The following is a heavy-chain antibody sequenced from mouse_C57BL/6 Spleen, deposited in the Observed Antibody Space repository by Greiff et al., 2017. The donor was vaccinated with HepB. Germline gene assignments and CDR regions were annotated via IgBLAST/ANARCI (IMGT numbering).Heavy chain of an antibody. CDR1: GYAFSSSW. Sequence: VKLQQSGPELVKPGASVKISCKASGYAFSSSWMNWVKQRPGKGLEWIGRIYPGDGDTNYNGKFKGKATLTADKSSSTAYMQLSSLTSEDSAVYFCARRDLWYFDYWGQGTTLTVSS. V-gene: IGHV1-82*01. D-gene: IGHD6-1*01. J-gene: IGHJ2*01. CDR2: IYPGDGDT. CDR3: ARRDLWYFDY.